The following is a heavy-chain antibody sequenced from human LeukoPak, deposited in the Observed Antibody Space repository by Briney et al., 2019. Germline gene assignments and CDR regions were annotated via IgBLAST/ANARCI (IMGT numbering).Heavy chain of an antibody. CDR1: GFTISSSYG. Sequence: SETLSLNCTVSGFTISSSYGAWIRQPPGKGLEWIATISHSGSTYYNPSLKSRVTISADTSQNQHSLRLNSVTVADTAVYYCARVNTVMATFDYWGQGTPVTVPS. CDR3: ARVNTVMATFDY. D-gene: IGHD5-24*01. J-gene: IGHJ4*02. V-gene: IGHV4-38-2*02. CDR2: ISHSGST.